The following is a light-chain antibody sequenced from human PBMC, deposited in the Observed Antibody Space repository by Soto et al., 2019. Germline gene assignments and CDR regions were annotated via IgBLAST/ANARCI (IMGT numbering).Light chain of an antibody. Sequence: DIQMTQSPSTLPASVGDRVIITCRASQSIHSWLAWYQQKAGEAPKLLIYKATTLQSGVPSRFSGSGSGTEFSLTISRLQPEDFATYFFQQYDRSSSFGQGTRLEI. J-gene: IGKJ2*01. CDR1: QSIHSW. CDR3: QQYDRSSS. V-gene: IGKV1-5*03. CDR2: KAT.